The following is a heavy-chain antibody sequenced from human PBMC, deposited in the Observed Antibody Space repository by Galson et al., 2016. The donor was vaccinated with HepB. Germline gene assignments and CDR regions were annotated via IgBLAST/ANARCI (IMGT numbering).Heavy chain of an antibody. V-gene: IGHV3-9*01. CDR3: AKSDYSSTSCFPDY. D-gene: IGHD2-2*01. CDR2: ISWDSDSI. J-gene: IGHJ4*02. CDR1: GFTFGHYA. Sequence: SLRLSCAASGFTFGHYAMHWVRQAPGKGLEWVSGISWDSDSIGYADSVKGRFTISRDNAKNSLYLQMNSLRAEDTAFYYRAKSDYSSTSCFPDYWGQGTLVTVSS.